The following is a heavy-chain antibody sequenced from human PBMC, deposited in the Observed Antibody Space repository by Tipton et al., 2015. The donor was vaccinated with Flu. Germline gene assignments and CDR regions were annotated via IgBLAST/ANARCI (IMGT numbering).Heavy chain of an antibody. J-gene: IGHJ4*02. CDR3: ATLTGDDY. CDR1: GFTFSSFE. D-gene: IGHD7-27*01. CDR2: ISSGATTM. Sequence: LSLTCAASGFTFSSFEMSWVRLAPGKGLEWVSYISSGATTMSYADSMKGRFTVSRDNAKSTLYLQMNSLRAEDTAVYYCATLTGDDYWGQGTLVTVSS. V-gene: IGHV3-48*03.